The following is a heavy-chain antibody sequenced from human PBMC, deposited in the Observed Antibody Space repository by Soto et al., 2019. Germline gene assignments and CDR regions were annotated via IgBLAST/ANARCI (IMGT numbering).Heavy chain of an antibody. CDR1: GYSSSNYY. J-gene: IGHJ4*02. CDR3: ASVTTIWSN. Sequence: QIQVVQSGAEVKEPGASVKVSCMASGYSSSNYYTHWVRQAPGQGLEWMGIVNPNGASTNSAQRFQGSVTLTRATSTNTDYRELSRLTSDDTAVYGCASVTTIWSNWGQGTLVTVSS. V-gene: IGHV1-46*01. CDR2: VNPNGAST. D-gene: IGHD2-21*02.